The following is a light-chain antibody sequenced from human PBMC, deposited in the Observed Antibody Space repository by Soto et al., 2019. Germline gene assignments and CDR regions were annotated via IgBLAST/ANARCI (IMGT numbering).Light chain of an antibody. CDR2: GAS. CDR1: QSVSSN. CDR3: QQYNNWPHLT. V-gene: IGKV3-15*01. Sequence: EIVMTQSPATLSVSPGERATLSCRASQSVSSNLAWYQQKPGQAPRLLIYGASTSATGIPARFSGSGSGTEYTLTISSLQSEDFAVYYCQQYNNWPHLTFGGGTKVEIK. J-gene: IGKJ4*01.